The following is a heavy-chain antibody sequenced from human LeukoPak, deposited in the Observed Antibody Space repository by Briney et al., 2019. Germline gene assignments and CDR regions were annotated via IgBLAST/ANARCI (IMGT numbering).Heavy chain of an antibody. D-gene: IGHD1-26*01. J-gene: IGHJ4*02. V-gene: IGHV3-30*04. Sequence: GGSLRLSCAASGFTFSSYVMHWVRQAPGKGLEWVAIISYDGSNEYYADSVKGRFIITRDNFKNTLYLQMNSLRLEDMAVYYCAKPSGSGVDYWGRGTRVTVSS. CDR2: ISYDGSNE. CDR1: GFTFSSYV. CDR3: AKPSGSGVDY.